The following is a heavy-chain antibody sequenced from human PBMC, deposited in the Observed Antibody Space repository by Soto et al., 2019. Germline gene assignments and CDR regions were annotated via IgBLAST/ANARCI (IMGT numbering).Heavy chain of an antibody. J-gene: IGHJ4*02. CDR3: VRALKGNSYGYFY. V-gene: IGHV3-48*02. CDR1: GLTFTTYN. CDR2: INPGSTTR. D-gene: IGHD5-18*01. Sequence: EVQLVESGGGLVQPGGSLRLSCTVSGLTFTTYNFNWVRQAPGKGLEWISFINPGSTTRHYADSVKGRFTISRDNAKNSMYLKRNSLTDADAAVYYCVRALKGNSYGYFYWGQGTRVTVSS.